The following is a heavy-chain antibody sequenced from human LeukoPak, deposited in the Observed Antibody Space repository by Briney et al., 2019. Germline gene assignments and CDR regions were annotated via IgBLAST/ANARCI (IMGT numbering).Heavy chain of an antibody. J-gene: IGHJ4*02. D-gene: IGHD6-25*01. CDR3: ARSSGTGTFSY. Sequence: PSETLSLTCTVSGGSISSNNYYWAWIRQPPGKGLEWIGSVYYGRSPYFNPSLESRATISVDTSKNHFSLKMSSVTAADTAVYYCARSSGTGTFSYWGQGTLVTVSS. CDR1: GGSISSNNYY. CDR2: VYYGRSP. V-gene: IGHV4-39*02.